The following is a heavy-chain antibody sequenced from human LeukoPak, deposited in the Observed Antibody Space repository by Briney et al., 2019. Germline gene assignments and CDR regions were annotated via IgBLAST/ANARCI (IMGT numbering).Heavy chain of an antibody. Sequence: SETLSLTCTVSGGSISSYYWSWIRQPAGKGLEWIGRIYTSGSTNYNPSLKSRVTISVDKSKNQFSLKLSSVTAADTAVYYCARDPTTVVSVPYYFDDWGQGTLVTVSS. CDR2: IYTSGST. V-gene: IGHV4-4*07. D-gene: IGHD4-11*01. CDR3: ARDPTTVVSVPYYFDD. CDR1: GGSISSYY. J-gene: IGHJ4*02.